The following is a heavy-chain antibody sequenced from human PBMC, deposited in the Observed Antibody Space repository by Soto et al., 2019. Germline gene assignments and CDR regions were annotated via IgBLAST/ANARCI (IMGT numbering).Heavy chain of an antibody. J-gene: IGHJ6*02. V-gene: IGHV3-30*18. D-gene: IGHD6-19*01. CDR2: ISYDGSDR. Sequence: GGSLRLSCAASAFTFSSYGMHWVRQPPGKGLEWVAVISYDGSDRYYAASVKGQFTISRDNSKNTLYLHMNSLRAEDTAVYYCAKDMSGSGWYAMDVWGQGTTVTVSS. CDR1: AFTFSSYG. CDR3: AKDMSGSGWYAMDV.